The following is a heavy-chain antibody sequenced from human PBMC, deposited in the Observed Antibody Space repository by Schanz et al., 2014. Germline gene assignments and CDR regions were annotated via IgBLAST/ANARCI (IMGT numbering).Heavy chain of an antibody. V-gene: IGHV3-23*04. Sequence: EQLVESGGGLVKPGGSLRLSCAASGFTFSSYAMSWVRQAPGKGLEWVSALSGSGGSTYYADSVKGRFTISRDNSENTLYLQMNSLSADDTAVFYCAKGMGYCSGGTCYDYYYYGLDVWGQGTTVTVSS. CDR1: GFTFSSYA. J-gene: IGHJ6*02. CDR2: LSGSGGST. CDR3: AKGMGYCSGGTCYDYYYYGLDV. D-gene: IGHD2-15*01.